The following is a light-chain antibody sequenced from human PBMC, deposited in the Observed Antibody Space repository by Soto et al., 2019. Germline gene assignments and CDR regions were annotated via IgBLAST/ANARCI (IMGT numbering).Light chain of an antibody. CDR1: SSDIGHYDY. Sequence: QSALTQPASVSGSPGQSITISCTGTSSDIGHYDYVSWYQQHPGKAPKLMIYHVTYRPSGVSNRYSGSKSGNSASLTISGLQADGEADYYCCSLTTSHTYVFGSGTKVTVL. CDR3: CSLTTSHTYV. CDR2: HVT. J-gene: IGLJ1*01. V-gene: IGLV2-14*03.